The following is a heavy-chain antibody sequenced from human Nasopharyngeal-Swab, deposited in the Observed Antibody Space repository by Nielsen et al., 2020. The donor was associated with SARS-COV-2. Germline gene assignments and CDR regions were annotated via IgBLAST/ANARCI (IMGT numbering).Heavy chain of an antibody. CDR2: TNPNSGGT. J-gene: IGHJ3*02. CDR3: ARDDLTAYDAFDI. Sequence: ASVKVSCKASGYTFTGDYMHWVRQAPGQGLEWMGWTNPNSGGTNYAQKFQGRVTMTRDTSISTAYMELSRLRSDDTAVYYCARDDLTAYDAFDIWGQGTMVTVSS. V-gene: IGHV1-2*02. D-gene: IGHD7-27*01. CDR1: GYTFTGDY.